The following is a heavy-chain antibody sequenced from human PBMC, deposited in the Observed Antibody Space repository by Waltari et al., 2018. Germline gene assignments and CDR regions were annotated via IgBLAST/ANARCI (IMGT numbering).Heavy chain of an antibody. J-gene: IGHJ6*02. CDR2: STSDGTDT. Sequence: EVQLLESGGGLVQPGGSLRLSCIASGFSFNTFDVGGVRQASGKGLEWVSHSTSDGTDTYYADSVKGRFTVSRDDSRKTLFLHMSSLRAADTALYYCVKALFASGMKYGVDVWGQGTRVTVSS. D-gene: IGHD1-1*01. CDR1: GFSFNTFD. V-gene: IGHV3-23*01. CDR3: VKALFASGMKYGVDV.